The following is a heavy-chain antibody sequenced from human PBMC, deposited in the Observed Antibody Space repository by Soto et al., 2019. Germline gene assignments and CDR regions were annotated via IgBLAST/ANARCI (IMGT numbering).Heavy chain of an antibody. J-gene: IGHJ4*02. Sequence: PGGSLRLSCAASGFTFSSYGMHWVRQAPGKGLEWVAVISYDGSNKYYADSVKGRFTISRDNSKDTLYLQMNSLRAEDTAVYYCAKDGLSGSYNYWGQGTLVTVSS. V-gene: IGHV3-30*18. D-gene: IGHD1-26*01. CDR2: ISYDGSNK. CDR1: GFTFSSYG. CDR3: AKDGLSGSYNY.